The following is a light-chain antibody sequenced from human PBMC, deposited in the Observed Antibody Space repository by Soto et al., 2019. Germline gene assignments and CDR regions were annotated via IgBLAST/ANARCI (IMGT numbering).Light chain of an antibody. CDR3: ATWDDSLNARGV. CDR2: NNS. V-gene: IGLV1-44*01. Sequence: QSVLTQPPSASGTPGQRVTISCSGSRSNIGNHAVTWYQQFPGTAPKLLINNNSQRPSGVPDRFSGSKSGTSASLAISGLQSEDDADYYCATWDDSLNARGVFGGGTKLTVL. J-gene: IGLJ3*02. CDR1: RSNIGNHA.